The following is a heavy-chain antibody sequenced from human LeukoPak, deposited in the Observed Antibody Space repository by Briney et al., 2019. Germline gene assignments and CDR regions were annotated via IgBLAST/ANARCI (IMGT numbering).Heavy chain of an antibody. Sequence: GGSLRLSCAASGFTVSSNYMSWVRQAPGKGLEWVSVIYSGGSTYYADSVKGRFTISRDNSKNTLYLQMNSLRAEDTAVYYCARGLNFGRLHPFDYWGQGTLVTVSS. CDR3: ARGLNFGRLHPFDY. D-gene: IGHD3-9*01. J-gene: IGHJ4*02. V-gene: IGHV3-66*01. CDR1: GFTVSSNY. CDR2: IYSGGST.